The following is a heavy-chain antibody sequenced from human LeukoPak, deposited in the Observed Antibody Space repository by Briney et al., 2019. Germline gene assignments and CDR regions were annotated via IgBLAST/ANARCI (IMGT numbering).Heavy chain of an antibody. CDR3: AHWTGGRGGIYGDYDFWFDP. CDR1: GFSLSTSGVG. J-gene: IGHJ5*02. CDR2: IYWDDDK. D-gene: IGHD4-17*01. V-gene: IGHV2-5*02. Sequence: ESGPTLVKPTQTLTLTCTFSGFSLSTSGVGVGWIRQPPGKALEWLALIYWDDDKRYSPSLRSRLTITKDTSKNQVVLTMTNMDPVDTATYYCAHWTGGRGGIYGDYDFWFDPWGQGTLVTVSS.